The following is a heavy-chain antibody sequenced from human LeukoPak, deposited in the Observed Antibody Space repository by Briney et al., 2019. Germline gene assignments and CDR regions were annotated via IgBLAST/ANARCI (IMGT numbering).Heavy chain of an antibody. CDR3: GRDPKLGIRGYTYGYIDY. Sequence: ASVKVSCKTSGYTFTSYAISWVRQAPGQGLEWMGWINTNTGNPTYAQGFTGRYAFSLDTSVSTAYLQISGPQADDTAVYYCGRDPKLGIRGYTYGYIDYWGQGTLVTVSS. J-gene: IGHJ4*02. D-gene: IGHD5-18*01. V-gene: IGHV7-4-1*02. CDR1: GYTFTSYA. CDR2: INTNTGNP.